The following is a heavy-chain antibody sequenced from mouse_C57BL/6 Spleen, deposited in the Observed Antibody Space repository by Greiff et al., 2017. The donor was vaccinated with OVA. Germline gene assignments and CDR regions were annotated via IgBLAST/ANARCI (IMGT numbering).Heavy chain of an antibody. CDR1: GYTFTSYW. CDR2: IYPSDSET. J-gene: IGHJ2*01. Sequence: QVQLQQPGAELVRPGSSVKLSCKASGYTFTSYWTYFVKQRPGQGLEWIGNIYPSDSETHYNQKFKDKATLTVDKSSSTAYMQLSSLTSEDSAVYYCAKRAYYSLYFDYWGQGTTLTVSS. V-gene: IGHV1-61*01. CDR3: AKRAYYSLYFDY. D-gene: IGHD2-12*01.